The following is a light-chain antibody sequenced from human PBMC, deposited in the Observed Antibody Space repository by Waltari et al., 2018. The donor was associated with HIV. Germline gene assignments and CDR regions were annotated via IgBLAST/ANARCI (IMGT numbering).Light chain of an antibody. J-gene: IGKJ2*01. Sequence: EIVLTQSPGTLSLSPGERATLSCRASQSVSSTYLAWYQHKPGQAPRLLIYAASNRATGVPDRFTGSGSGTHFTLTISTLEPEDFAVYYCQHYIRSPPMFTFGQGTKLEIK. CDR1: QSVSSTY. V-gene: IGKV3-20*01. CDR3: QHYIRSPPMFT. CDR2: AAS.